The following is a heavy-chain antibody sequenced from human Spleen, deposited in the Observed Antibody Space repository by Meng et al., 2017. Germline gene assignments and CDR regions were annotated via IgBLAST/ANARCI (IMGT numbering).Heavy chain of an antibody. V-gene: IGHV6-1*01. D-gene: IGHD4-23*01. CDR3: ARATVVTPGLGWFDY. J-gene: IGHJ4*02. CDR2: TYYRSKWYN. CDR1: GDSVSSNSAA. Sequence: SETLSLTCAISGDSVSSNSAAWNWIRQSPSRGLEWLGRTYYRSKWYNDYAVSVKSRITINPDTSKNQFSLQLNSVTPEDTAVYYCARATVVTPGLGWFDYWGQGTLVTVSS.